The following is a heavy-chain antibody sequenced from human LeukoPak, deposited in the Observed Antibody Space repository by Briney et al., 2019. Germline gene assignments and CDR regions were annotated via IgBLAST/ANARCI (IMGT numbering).Heavy chain of an antibody. Sequence: ASVKVSCKASGNSPSDYNINWVRQATGQGLEWMGSMNPKSGDPVYAQKFQGRVTMTRDTSTNTVDMELSSLRSEDTAVYYCATGLTPNTFDVWGQGTMVTVSS. CDR3: ATGLTPNTFDV. D-gene: IGHD2-21*02. J-gene: IGHJ3*01. CDR1: GNSPSDYN. CDR2: MNPKSGDP. V-gene: IGHV1-8*02.